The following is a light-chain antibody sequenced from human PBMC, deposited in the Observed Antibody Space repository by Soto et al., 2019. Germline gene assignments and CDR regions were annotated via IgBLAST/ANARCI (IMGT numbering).Light chain of an antibody. Sequence: DVVMTQSPLSLSVTLGQPASISCRSSQSIVYSDGNAYLNWFQQRPGQSPRRLIYRASNRDSGVPDRFSGSGSGTDFTLQISRVEAEDVGVYYCMQGTHWPPTFCRGTRVEIK. CDR2: RAS. V-gene: IGKV2-30*01. CDR1: QSIVYSDGNAY. J-gene: IGKJ1*01. CDR3: MQGTHWPPT.